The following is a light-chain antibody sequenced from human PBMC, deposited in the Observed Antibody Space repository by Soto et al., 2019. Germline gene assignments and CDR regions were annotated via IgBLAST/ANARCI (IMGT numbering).Light chain of an antibody. V-gene: IGKV3D-7*01. J-gene: IGKJ5*01. CDR3: QQDYNFFPIT. CDR2: GAS. Sequence: EIVMTQSPATLSLSPGERATLSCRASQSVSSSYLSWFQQKPGQAPRLFIYGASTRATGVPARFSGSGPGTGFTLTISSLQAEDCAVYYCQQDYNFFPITFGQGTRLEIK. CDR1: QSVSSSY.